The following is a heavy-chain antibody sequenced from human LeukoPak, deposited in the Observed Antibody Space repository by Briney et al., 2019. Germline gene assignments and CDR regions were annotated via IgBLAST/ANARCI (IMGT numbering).Heavy chain of an antibody. J-gene: IGHJ4*02. CDR3: ARDSFYWGGDCYFDY. V-gene: IGHV1-69*04. CDR2: IIPIFGIA. Sequence: SVKVSCKASGGTFSHYAISWVRQAPGQGLEWMGRIIPIFGIANYAQKFQGRVTITADKSPSTAYMELSSLRSEDTAVYYCARDSFYWGGDCYFDYWGQGTLVTVSS. CDR1: GGTFSHYA. D-gene: IGHD2-21*02.